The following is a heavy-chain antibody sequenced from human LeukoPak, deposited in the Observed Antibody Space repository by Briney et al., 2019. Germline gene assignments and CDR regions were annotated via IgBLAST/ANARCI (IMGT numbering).Heavy chain of an antibody. CDR3: ARVPAGVIGMKDAFDI. CDR2: ISTSSNYR. V-gene: IGHV3-21*01. D-gene: IGHD3-16*02. J-gene: IGHJ3*02. CDR1: GFTFSSYN. Sequence: GGSLRLSCAASGFTFSSYNMNWVRQAPGKGLEWVSSISTSSNYRYYADSVKGRFTISRDNAKKLLYLQMNSLRAEDTAVYYCARVPAGVIGMKDAFDIWGQGTMVTVSS.